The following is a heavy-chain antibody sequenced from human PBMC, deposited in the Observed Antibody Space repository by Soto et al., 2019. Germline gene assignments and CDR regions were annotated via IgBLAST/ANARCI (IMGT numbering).Heavy chain of an antibody. J-gene: IGHJ4*02. Sequence: ASVKVSCKASGYTFTSYGISWVRQAPGQGLEWMGWISAYNGNTNYAQKLQGRVTMTTDTSTSTAYMELRSLRSDDTAVYYCVRDAVGATPYFGYLDYWGQGSQVTVSS. V-gene: IGHV1-18*01. CDR3: VRDAVGATPYFGYLDY. CDR2: ISAYNGNT. D-gene: IGHD1-26*01. CDR1: GYTFTSYG.